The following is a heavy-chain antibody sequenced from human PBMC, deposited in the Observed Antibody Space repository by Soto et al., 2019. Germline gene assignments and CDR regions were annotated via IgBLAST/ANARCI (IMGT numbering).Heavy chain of an antibody. CDR1: GGSISSAGSY. D-gene: IGHD6-19*01. CDR3: ERANSGTPHSSGWYVGYYYYGMDV. J-gene: IGHJ6*02. Sequence: SESLSLTCTVSGGSISSAGSYWSWIRQDPGKGLEGMGYIYCSGRTYYNPSLKSRATISVDTSNSQFSLKLSSVTAADTAVYYCERANSGTPHSSGWYVGYYYYGMDVWGQGTTVTVSS. V-gene: IGHV4-31*03. CDR2: IYCSGRT.